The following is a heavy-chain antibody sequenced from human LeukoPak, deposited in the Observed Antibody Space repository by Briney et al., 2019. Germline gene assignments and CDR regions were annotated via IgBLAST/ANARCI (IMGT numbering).Heavy chain of an antibody. Sequence: GGSLRLSCAASGFTFDDYAMHWVRQAPGKGLEWVSGISWNSGSIGYADSVKGRFTISRDNAKNSLYLQMNSLRAEDTALYYCAKGSSSSLDYFDYWGQGTLVTVS. D-gene: IGHD6-6*01. CDR3: AKGSSSSLDYFDY. CDR1: GFTFDDYA. V-gene: IGHV3-9*01. J-gene: IGHJ4*02. CDR2: ISWNSGSI.